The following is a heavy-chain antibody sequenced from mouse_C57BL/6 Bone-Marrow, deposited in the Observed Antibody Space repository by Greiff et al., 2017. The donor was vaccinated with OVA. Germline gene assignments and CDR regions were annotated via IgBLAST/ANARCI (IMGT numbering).Heavy chain of an antibody. CDR1: GYPFTSSW. CDR2: IYPGSGST. J-gene: IGHJ3*01. Sequence: VQLQQPGAELVKPGASVQMFCKASGYPFTSSWITWVKQRPGQGLEWIGDIYPGSGSTNYNEKFKSKATLTVDTSSSTAYMQLSSLTSEYSAVYYCARSDYGNYEWFAYWGQGTLVTVSA. CDR3: ARSDYGNYEWFAY. V-gene: IGHV1-55*01. D-gene: IGHD2-1*01.